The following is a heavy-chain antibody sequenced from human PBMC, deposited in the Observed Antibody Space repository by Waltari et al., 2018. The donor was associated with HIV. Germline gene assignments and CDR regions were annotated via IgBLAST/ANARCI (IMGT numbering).Heavy chain of an antibody. CDR2: IIPIFGTA. CDR1: GGTFSSYA. V-gene: IGHV1-69*01. CDR3: ARSLSPTGYGMDV. D-gene: IGHD3-9*01. J-gene: IGHJ6*02. Sequence: PLVQSGAEVMKPGSSVKVSCKAAGGTFSSYAIIWVRQAPGQGLEWMGGIIPIFGTANYAQKFQGRVTITADESTSTAYMELSSLRSEDTAVYYCARSLSPTGYGMDVWGQGTTVIVSS.